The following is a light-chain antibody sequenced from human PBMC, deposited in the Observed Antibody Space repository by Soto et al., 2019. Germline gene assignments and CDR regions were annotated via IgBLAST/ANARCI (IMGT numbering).Light chain of an antibody. Sequence: QSALTQSRSVSGSPGQSVTISCTGTSSDVGGYNFVSWFQQYPGKAPKLIIYDVTNRPSGVPDRFSGSKSGSTASLTISGLQTDDEADYYCCSYAGSYTHVFGTGTKVTVL. CDR1: SSDVGGYNF. CDR3: CSYAGSYTHV. J-gene: IGLJ1*01. CDR2: DVT. V-gene: IGLV2-11*01.